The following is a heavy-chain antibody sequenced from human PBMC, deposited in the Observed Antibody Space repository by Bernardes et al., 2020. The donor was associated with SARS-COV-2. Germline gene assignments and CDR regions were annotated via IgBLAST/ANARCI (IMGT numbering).Heavy chain of an antibody. CDR3: AREQNALVRGVIDS. J-gene: IGHJ5*01. Sequence: SETLSLTCTVSGGSISGFYWSWIRQSPGKGLEWVGYIYSSGSTNNNPSLKSRVTISIDTSKNQFSLKVSSVTAADTAMYYCAREQNALVRGVIDSWGQGILVTGPS. V-gene: IGHV4-59*01. CDR1: GGSISGFY. D-gene: IGHD3-10*01. CDR2: IYSSGST.